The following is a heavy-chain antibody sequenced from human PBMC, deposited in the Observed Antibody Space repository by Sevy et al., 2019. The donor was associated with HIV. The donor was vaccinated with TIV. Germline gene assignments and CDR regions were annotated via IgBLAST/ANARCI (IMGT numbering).Heavy chain of an antibody. D-gene: IGHD2-2*02. CDR3: ARLYGDYVDY. V-gene: IGHV3-48*03. CDR1: GFTFSSYE. CDR2: ISSSGSTI. J-gene: IGHJ4*02. Sequence: GGSLRLSCAASGFTFSSYEMNWVRQAPGKGLEWVSYISSSGSTIYYADSVKGRFTISRDNAKNSLYLQMNSLRAEDTAVYYCARLYGDYVDYCGQGTLVTVSS.